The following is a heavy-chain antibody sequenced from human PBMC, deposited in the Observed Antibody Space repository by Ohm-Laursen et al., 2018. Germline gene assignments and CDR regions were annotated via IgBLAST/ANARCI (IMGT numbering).Heavy chain of an antibody. J-gene: IGHJ4*02. CDR3: TRVENCGGDCYLPDY. CDR2: MNPNSGNT. D-gene: IGHD2-21*02. CDR1: GYTFTSHD. Sequence: ASVKVSCKASGYTFTSHDINWVRQATGQGLEWMGWMNPNSGNTGYAQNFQGRVTMTRNTSISTAYMELSSLRSEDTAVYYCTRVENCGGDCYLPDYWGQGTLVTVSS. V-gene: IGHV1-8*01.